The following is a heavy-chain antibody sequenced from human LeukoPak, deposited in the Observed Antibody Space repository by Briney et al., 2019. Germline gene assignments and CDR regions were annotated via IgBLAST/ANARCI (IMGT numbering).Heavy chain of an antibody. D-gene: IGHD3-22*01. CDR3: ARIAYYYDSSGYDPFDI. V-gene: IGHV3-11*01. J-gene: IGHJ3*02. Sequence: GGSLRLSCAASGFTFSDYYMSWIRQAPGKGLEWVSYISSSGSTIYYADSVKGRFTISRDNAKHSLYLQMHSLRAEDTAVYYCARIAYYYDSSGYDPFDIWAQGTMVTVSS. CDR1: GFTFSDYY. CDR2: ISSSGSTI.